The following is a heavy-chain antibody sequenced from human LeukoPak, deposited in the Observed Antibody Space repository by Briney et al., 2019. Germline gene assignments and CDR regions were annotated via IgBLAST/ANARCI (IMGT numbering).Heavy chain of an antibody. CDR3: AKWFAQGGSGRYVDY. CDR1: GFTFSTSA. CDR2: ISGSGGNT. D-gene: IGHD3-10*01. Sequence: PGGSLRLSCAASGFTFSTSAMSWVRQAPGKGLEWVPAISGSGGNTYYADSVKGRVTISRDNSKNTVYLQMNSLRAEDTAVYYCAKWFAQGGSGRYVDYWGQGTLVTVSS. V-gene: IGHV3-23*01. J-gene: IGHJ4*02.